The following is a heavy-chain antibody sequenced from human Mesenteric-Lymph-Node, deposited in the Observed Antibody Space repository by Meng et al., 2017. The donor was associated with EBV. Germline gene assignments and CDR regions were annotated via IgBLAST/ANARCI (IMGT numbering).Heavy chain of an antibody. CDR1: GFMFYTYA. Sequence: VESVGAGGGVVQPGRSLRLSCAASGFMFYTYAMHWVRQAPGKGLEWVAVISYDGSDKHFLDSVKGRFSISRDNSKNTLYLEMNSLRAEDTAVYYCAKVRVRGVHYFDVWGQGTLVTVSS. CDR3: AKVRVRGVHYFDV. J-gene: IGHJ4*02. CDR2: ISYDGSDK. D-gene: IGHD3-10*01. V-gene: IGHV3-30*18.